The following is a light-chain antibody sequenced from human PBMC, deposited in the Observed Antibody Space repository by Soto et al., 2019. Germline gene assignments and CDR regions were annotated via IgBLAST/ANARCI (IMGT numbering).Light chain of an antibody. CDR1: SSDVGAYNY. CDR3: SSHTRRNTRV. V-gene: IGLV2-14*01. J-gene: IGLJ1*01. Sequence: QSVLTQPASVSGSPGQSITISCTGTSSDVGAYNYVSWYQQHPGKAPKLMIYDVSNRPSGVSNRFSGSKSGNTASLTISGLQAEDEADYYCSSHTRRNTRVFGTGTKVTVL. CDR2: DVS.